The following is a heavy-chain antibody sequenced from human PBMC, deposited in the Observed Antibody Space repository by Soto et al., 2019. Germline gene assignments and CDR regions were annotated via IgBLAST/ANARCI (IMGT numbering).Heavy chain of an antibody. V-gene: IGHV1-69*01. D-gene: IGHD2-2*01. CDR3: ARSQGSSTSLEIYYYYYYGMDV. CDR2: SIPITATA. CDR1: GGTFGSYA. J-gene: IGHJ6*04. Sequence: QVQLVQSGAEVKKPGSSVKVSCKASGGTFGSYAISWVRQAPGQGLEWMGGSIPITATANYAQKFQGRVTINADESTRTASMQLSGLRSEDTAVYYCARSQGSSTSLEIYYYYYYGMDVCGEGTTVTVSS.